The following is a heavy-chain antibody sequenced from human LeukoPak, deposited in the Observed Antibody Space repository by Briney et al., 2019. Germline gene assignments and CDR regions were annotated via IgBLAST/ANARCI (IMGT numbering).Heavy chain of an antibody. CDR1: GGTFSSYA. CDR3: ARVGGATRDWGYFDY. D-gene: IGHD1-26*01. CDR2: IIPIFGTA. Sequence: GASVKVSCKASGGTFSSYAISWVRQAPGQGLEWMGGIIPIFGTANYAQKFQGRVTITADESTSTAYTELSSLRSEDTAVYYCARVGGATRDWGYFDYWGQGTLVTVSS. V-gene: IGHV1-69*13. J-gene: IGHJ4*02.